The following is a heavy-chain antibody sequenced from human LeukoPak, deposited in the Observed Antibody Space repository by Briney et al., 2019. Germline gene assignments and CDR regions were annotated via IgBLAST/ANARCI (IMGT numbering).Heavy chain of an antibody. V-gene: IGHV3-7*01. J-gene: IGHJ4*02. Sequence: GGSLRLSCAASGFTFSNYWMSWVRQAPGKGLEWVANIKQDGSEKYYVDSVKGRFTISRDNAKNSLYLQMNSLRAEDTAVYYCARARYSSGMGYWGQGTLVTVSS. CDR3: ARARYSSGMGY. CDR1: GFTFSNYW. D-gene: IGHD6-19*01. CDR2: IKQDGSEK.